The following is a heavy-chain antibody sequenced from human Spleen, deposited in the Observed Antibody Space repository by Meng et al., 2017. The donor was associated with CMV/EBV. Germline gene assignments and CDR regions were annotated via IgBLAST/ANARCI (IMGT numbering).Heavy chain of an antibody. D-gene: IGHD6-19*01. V-gene: IGHV3-53*01. CDR3: AKDHVAVTGIGPLFDS. CDR1: GGSISSSY. Sequence: ETLSLTCTVSGGSISSSYWSWVRQAPGKGLEWVSTITPGIRTHYADSVKGRFTISRDISKDLLYLEMHSLRAEDTAVYYCAKDHVAVTGIGPLFDSWGQGTLVTVSS. J-gene: IGHJ4*02. CDR2: ITPGIRT.